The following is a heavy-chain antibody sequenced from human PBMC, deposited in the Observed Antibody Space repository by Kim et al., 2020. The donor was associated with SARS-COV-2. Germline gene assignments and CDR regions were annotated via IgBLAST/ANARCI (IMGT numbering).Heavy chain of an antibody. V-gene: IGHV4-39*01. CDR3: VRQKLGGSGWLLDY. CDR1: GGSVSSSTYY. J-gene: IGHJ4*02. CDR2: IYYSGST. Sequence: SETLSLTCTVSGGSVSSSTYYWGWVRQPPGKGLEWIGNIYYSGSTYDNPSLKSRVTISVDTSKNQFSLKLTSVTAADTAVYYCVRQKLGGSGWLLDYWGQGTLVTVSS. D-gene: IGHD6-19*01.